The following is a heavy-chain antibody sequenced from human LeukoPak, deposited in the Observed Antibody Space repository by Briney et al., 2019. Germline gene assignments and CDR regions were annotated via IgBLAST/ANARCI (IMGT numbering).Heavy chain of an antibody. D-gene: IGHD5-18*01. Sequence: GGSLRLSCAASGFTFSSYWMSWVRQAPGKGLEWVANIKQDGSEKYYVDSVKGRFTISRDNAKNSLYLQMNSLRAEDTAVYYCARDTGDSYGYDNALDIWGQGTMVTVSS. V-gene: IGHV3-7*01. CDR1: GFTFSSYW. CDR2: IKQDGSEK. J-gene: IGHJ3*02. CDR3: ARDTGDSYGYDNALDI.